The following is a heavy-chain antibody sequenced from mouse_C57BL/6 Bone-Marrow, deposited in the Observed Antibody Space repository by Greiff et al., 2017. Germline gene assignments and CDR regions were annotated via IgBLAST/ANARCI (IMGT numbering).Heavy chain of an antibody. CDR2: ISTGGSYT. Sequence: EVQRVESGGDLVKPGGSLKLSCAASGFTFSSYGMSWVRQTPDKRLEWVATISTGGSYTYYPDSVKGRFTISRDNSKNTLYLQMSSLKSEDTAMYYCARQGVTTRGFAYWGQGTLVTVSA. J-gene: IGHJ3*01. D-gene: IGHD2-2*01. CDR1: GFTFSSYG. CDR3: ARQGVTTRGFAY. V-gene: IGHV5-6*01.